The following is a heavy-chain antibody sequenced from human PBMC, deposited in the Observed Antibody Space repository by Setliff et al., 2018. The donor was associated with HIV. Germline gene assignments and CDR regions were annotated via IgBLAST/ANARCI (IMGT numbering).Heavy chain of an antibody. J-gene: IGHJ4*02. CDR3: ARSTFFGVVIGWYYFDY. D-gene: IGHD3-3*01. CDR1: GFTFTKYG. CDR2: IGSSGSTI. V-gene: IGHV3-48*04. Sequence: SGGSLRLSCTTSGFTFTKYGLHWVRQAPGKGLEWVSYIGSSGSTIYYADSVKGRFTISRDNAKNSLYLQMNSLRAEDTAVYYCARSTFFGVVIGWYYFDYWGQGALVTVSS.